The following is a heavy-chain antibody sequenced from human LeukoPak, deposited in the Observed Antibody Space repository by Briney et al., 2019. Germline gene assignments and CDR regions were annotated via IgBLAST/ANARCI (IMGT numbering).Heavy chain of an antibody. V-gene: IGHV4-39*02. CDR2: IYYSGTT. J-gene: IGHJ5*02. CDR3: AGSTWYLNWFDP. CDR1: SGSISSGSFY. D-gene: IGHD6-13*01. Sequence: SETLSLTCTVSSGSISSGSFYWGWVRQPPGKGLEWIGNIYYSGTTYYNPSLKSRVTISVDTSKNHFSLKLSSVTATDTAVYYCAGSTWYLNWFDPWGQGILVTVSS.